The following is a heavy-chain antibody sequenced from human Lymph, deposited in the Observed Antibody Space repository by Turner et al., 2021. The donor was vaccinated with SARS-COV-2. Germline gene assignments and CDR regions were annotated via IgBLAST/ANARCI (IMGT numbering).Heavy chain of an antibody. CDR3: ARVKGYNGYDLRYYYGMDV. D-gene: IGHD5-12*01. V-gene: IGHV3-33*01. CDR2: ILYDGSNK. J-gene: IGHJ6*02. Sequence: QVQLVESGGGVVQPGRSLRLSCAASGFTFSSYGMHWVRQAPGKGLGWVAVILYDGSNKYYADSVKGRFTISRDNSKNTLYLQMNSLRAEDTAVYYCARVKGYNGYDLRYYYGMDVWGQGTTVTVSS. CDR1: GFTFSSYG.